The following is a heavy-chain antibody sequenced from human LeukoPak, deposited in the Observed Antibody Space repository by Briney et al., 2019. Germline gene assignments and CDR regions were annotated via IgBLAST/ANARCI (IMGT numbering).Heavy chain of an antibody. CDR2: ISSSSSYI. D-gene: IGHD6-13*01. V-gene: IGHV3-21*01. Sequence: PGGSLRLSCAASGFTFHTYTMNWVRQAPGKGLEWVSSISSSSSYIYYADSVKGRFTISRDNAKDSLYLQMNSLRAEDTAVYYCARSSYTSSWYPDYWGQGTLVTVSS. J-gene: IGHJ4*02. CDR1: GFTFHTYT. CDR3: ARSSYTSSWYPDY.